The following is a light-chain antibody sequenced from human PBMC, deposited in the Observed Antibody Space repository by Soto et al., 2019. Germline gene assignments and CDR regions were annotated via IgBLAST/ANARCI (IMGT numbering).Light chain of an antibody. CDR1: TGAVTSGHY. CDR2: DTS. V-gene: IGLV7-46*01. CDR3: LLSYSGARGV. J-gene: IGLJ2*01. Sequence: QTVVTQEPSLTVSPGGTVTLTCGSSTGAVTSGHYPYWFQQKPGQAPRTLIYDTSNKHSWTPARFSGSLLGGKAALTLSGSQPEEEAEYYFLLSYSGARGVFGGGTKRTVL.